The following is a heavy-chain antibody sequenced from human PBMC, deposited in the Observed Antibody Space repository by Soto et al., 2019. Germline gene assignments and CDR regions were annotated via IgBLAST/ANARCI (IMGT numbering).Heavy chain of an antibody. J-gene: IGHJ3*02. CDR3: ARGSGLQTIFGVVDAFDI. V-gene: IGHV1-69*02. Sequence: SVKVSCKASGGTFSSYTISWVRQAPGQGLEWMGRIIPILGIANYAQKFQGRVTITADKSTSTAYMELSSLRSEDTAVYYCARGSGLQTIFGVVDAFDIWGQGTMVTVSS. D-gene: IGHD3-3*01. CDR2: IIPILGIA. CDR1: GGTFSSYT.